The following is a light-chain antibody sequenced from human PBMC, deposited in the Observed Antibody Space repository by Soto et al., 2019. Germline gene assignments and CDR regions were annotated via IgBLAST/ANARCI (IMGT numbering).Light chain of an antibody. CDR1: SSNIGSNY. J-gene: IGLJ1*01. V-gene: IGLV1-47*01. CDR3: AAWDDSFRDV. CDR2: RNN. Sequence: QSVLTQPPSASGTPGQRVTISCSGSSSNIGSNYVYWYQQLPGTAPKLLIYRNNQRPSGVPDRFSGSKSGTSASLAISGLRSEDEADYYCAAWDDSFRDVYGTGTKVTVL.